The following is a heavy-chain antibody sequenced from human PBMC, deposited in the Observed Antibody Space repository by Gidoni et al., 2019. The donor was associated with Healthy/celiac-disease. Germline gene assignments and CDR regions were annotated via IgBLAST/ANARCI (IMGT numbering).Heavy chain of an antibody. V-gene: IGHV4-34*01. D-gene: IGHD3-10*01. CDR2: NKHSGST. Sequence: QVQLQQWCAGLLKPSETPSLPCAVYGGSFSGYYWSWIRQPPGKGLEWIGENKHSGSTNYNPSLKRRVTISVDTSKNQFSLKLSAVTAADTAVYYCARGLGYYGSGSYFDYWGQGTLVTVSS. J-gene: IGHJ4*02. CDR1: GGSFSGYY. CDR3: ARGLGYYGSGSYFDY.